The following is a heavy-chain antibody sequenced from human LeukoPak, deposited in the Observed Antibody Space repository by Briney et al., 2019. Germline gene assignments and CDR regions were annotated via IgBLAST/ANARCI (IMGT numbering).Heavy chain of an antibody. CDR1: GFTFSSYS. CDR2: ISSSSSYI. CDR3: AKREPGGNHYPYFDY. D-gene: IGHD1-26*01. J-gene: IGHJ4*02. Sequence: GGSLRLSCAASGFTFSSYSMNWVRQAPGKGLEWVSSISSSSSYIYYADSVKGRFTISRDNAKNSLYLQMNSLRAEDTAVYYCAKREPGGNHYPYFDYWGRGTLVTVSS. V-gene: IGHV3-21*04.